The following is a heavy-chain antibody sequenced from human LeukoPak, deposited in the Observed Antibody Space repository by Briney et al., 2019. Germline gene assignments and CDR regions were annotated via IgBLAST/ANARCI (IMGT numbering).Heavy chain of an antibody. Sequence: GGSLRLSCAASGFSFNGYWMSWARQAPGKGLEWVANIKGDGSAQYYVDSVKGRFTISRDNAKNSLNLQMNSLRAEDTAVYYCATTSNAPGNHWGQGTLVTVSS. CDR2: IKGDGSAQ. CDR1: GFSFNGYW. V-gene: IGHV3-7*01. J-gene: IGHJ5*02. CDR3: ATTSNAPGNH.